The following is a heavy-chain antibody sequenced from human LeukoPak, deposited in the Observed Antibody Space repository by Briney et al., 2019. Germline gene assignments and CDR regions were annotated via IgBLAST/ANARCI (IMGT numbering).Heavy chain of an antibody. CDR3: ARMPGRWARYMDV. CDR1: GGSLSNYY. J-gene: IGHJ6*03. D-gene: IGHD5-24*01. V-gene: IGHV4-34*01. CDR2: INHSGST. Sequence: SETLSLTCTVSGGSLSNYYWSWIRQPPGKGLEWIGEINHSGSTNYNPSLKSRVTISVDKYTNQFSLKLSSVTAADTAVYYCARMPGRWARYMDVWGKGTTVTVSS.